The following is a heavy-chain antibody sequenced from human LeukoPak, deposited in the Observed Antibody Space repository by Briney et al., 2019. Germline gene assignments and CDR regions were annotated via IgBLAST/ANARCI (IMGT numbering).Heavy chain of an antibody. D-gene: IGHD3-3*01. Sequence: GSLRLSCAASGFTFSDPYMDWVRQAPGKGLEWIGSIYYSGSTYYNPSLKSRVTISVDTSKNQFSLKLSSVTAADTAVYYCAREVLFKGSDYWGQGTLVTVSS. J-gene: IGHJ4*02. V-gene: IGHV4-38-2*02. CDR3: AREVLFKGSDY. CDR2: IYYSGST. CDR1: GFTFSDPY.